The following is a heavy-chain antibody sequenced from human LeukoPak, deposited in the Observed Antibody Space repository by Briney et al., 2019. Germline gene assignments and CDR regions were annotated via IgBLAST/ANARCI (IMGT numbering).Heavy chain of an antibody. CDR2: INSDGSST. D-gene: IGHD6-19*01. CDR3: ARDHGYSSGWRHRDASDI. Sequence: AGGSLRLSCAASGFTFSSYWMHWVRQAPGKGLVWVSRINSDGSSTSYADSVKGRFTISRDNAKNTLYLQMNSLRAEDTAVYYCARDHGYSSGWRHRDASDIWGQGTMVTVSS. CDR1: GFTFSSYW. V-gene: IGHV3-74*01. J-gene: IGHJ3*02.